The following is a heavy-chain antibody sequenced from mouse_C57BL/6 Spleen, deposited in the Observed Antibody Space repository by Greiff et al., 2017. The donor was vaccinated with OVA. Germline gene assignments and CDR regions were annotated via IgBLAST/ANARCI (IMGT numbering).Heavy chain of an antibody. V-gene: IGHV5-12*01. Sequence: VQLKESGGGLVQPGGSLKLSCAASGFTFSDYYMYWVRQTPEKRLEWVAYISNGGGSTYYPDTVKGRFTISRDNAKNTLYLQMSRLKSEDTAMYYCARQDYDYDGSMDYWGQGTSVTVSS. D-gene: IGHD2-4*01. CDR1: GFTFSDYY. CDR2: ISNGGGST. J-gene: IGHJ4*01. CDR3: ARQDYDYDGSMDY.